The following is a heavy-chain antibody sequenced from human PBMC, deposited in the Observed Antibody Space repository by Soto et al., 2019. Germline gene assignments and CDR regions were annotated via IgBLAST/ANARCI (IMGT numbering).Heavy chain of an antibody. CDR2: ISAYNGNT. J-gene: IGHJ4*02. Sequence: ASLKISCKASGYTYTSYGISWVRQAPGQGLEWMGWISAYNGNTNYAQKLQGRVTMTTDTSTSTAYMELRSLRSDDTAVYYCARVGWLPSRYFDYWGKGTLVNVSS. CDR3: ARVGWLPSRYFDY. V-gene: IGHV1-18*01. D-gene: IGHD6-19*01. CDR1: GYTYTSYG.